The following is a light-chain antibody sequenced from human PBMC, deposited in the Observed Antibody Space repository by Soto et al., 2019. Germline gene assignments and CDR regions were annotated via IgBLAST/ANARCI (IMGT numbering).Light chain of an antibody. CDR1: SSDVGGYDY. CDR2: DVN. CDR3: SSYTGTSTFV. Sequence: QSVLTHPASVSGSSGQSITISCTGTSSDVGGYDYVSWYQQLPGKAPKLMIYDVNNRTSGVSNRFSGSKSGNTASLTISGLQAEDEADYYCSSYTGTSTFVFGGGTKVTVL. J-gene: IGLJ1*01. V-gene: IGLV2-14*01.